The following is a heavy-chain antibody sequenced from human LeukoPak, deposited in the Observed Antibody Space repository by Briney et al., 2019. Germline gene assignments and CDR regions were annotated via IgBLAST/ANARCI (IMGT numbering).Heavy chain of an antibody. D-gene: IGHD3-3*01. CDR3: AREDPYDFWSGYPRAFDI. J-gene: IGHJ3*02. CDR1: GGTFSSYA. Sequence: GASVKVSCKASGGTFSSYAISWVRQAPGQGLEWMGRIIPILGIANYAQKFQGRVTITADKSTSTAYMELSSLRSEDTAVYYCAREDPYDFWSGYPRAFDIWGQGTMVTVSS. CDR2: IIPILGIA. V-gene: IGHV1-69*04.